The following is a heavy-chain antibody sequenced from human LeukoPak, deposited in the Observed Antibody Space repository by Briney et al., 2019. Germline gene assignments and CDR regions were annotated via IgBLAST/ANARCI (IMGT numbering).Heavy chain of an antibody. CDR2: IYYSGNT. J-gene: IGHJ4*02. CDR3: ARVEMAIYYFDY. Sequence: SETQSLTCTVSGGSISSSNYYWGWIRQPPGKGLEWIGSIYYSGNTYYNSSLNSRVTILVDTSKNQFSLKLNSVTAADTAVYYCARVEMAIYYFDYWGQGTLVTVSS. V-gene: IGHV4-39*01. CDR1: GGSISSSNYY. D-gene: IGHD5-24*01.